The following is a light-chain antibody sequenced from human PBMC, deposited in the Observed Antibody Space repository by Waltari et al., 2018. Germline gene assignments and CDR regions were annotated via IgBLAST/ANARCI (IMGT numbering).Light chain of an antibody. CDR1: SSDVGGYNY. V-gene: IGLV2-14*01. CDR3: SSYTSSSTRV. J-gene: IGLJ3*02. Sequence: QSALTQPASVSGSPGQSIPISCTGTSSDVGGYNYVFWYQQHPGKAPKLMIYEVSNRPSGVSNRFSGSKAGNTASLTIFGLQAEDEADYYCSSYTSSSTRVFGGGTKLTVL. CDR2: EVS.